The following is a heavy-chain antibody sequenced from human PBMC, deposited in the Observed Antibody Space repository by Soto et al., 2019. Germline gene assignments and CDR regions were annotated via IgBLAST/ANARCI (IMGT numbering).Heavy chain of an antibody. J-gene: IGHJ4*02. D-gene: IGHD3-16*02. V-gene: IGHV4-39*01. CDR1: GGSISSSSYY. CDR3: ARHLYDYIWGTFRPHQIDY. CDR2: IYYSGST. Sequence: QLQLQESGPGLVKASETLSLTCTVSGGSISSSSYYWGWIRQPPGKGLEWLGSIYYSGSTDYNPSLKSRVTISVDTSKNQFSLKLNSVTAADTAVYYCARHLYDYIWGTFRPHQIDYWGQGSLVTVSS.